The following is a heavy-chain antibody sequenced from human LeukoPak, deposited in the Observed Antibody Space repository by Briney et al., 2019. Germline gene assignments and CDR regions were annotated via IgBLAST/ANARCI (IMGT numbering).Heavy chain of an antibody. Sequence: GGSLRLSCAASGFTFSSYAMHWVRQAPGKGLEWVSSISSSSSYIYYADSVKGRFTISRDNAKNSLYLQMNSLRAEDTAVYYCASTSSSWYGKDYWGQGTLVTVSS. V-gene: IGHV3-21*01. CDR2: ISSSSSYI. D-gene: IGHD6-13*01. J-gene: IGHJ4*02. CDR1: GFTFSSYA. CDR3: ASTSSSWYGKDY.